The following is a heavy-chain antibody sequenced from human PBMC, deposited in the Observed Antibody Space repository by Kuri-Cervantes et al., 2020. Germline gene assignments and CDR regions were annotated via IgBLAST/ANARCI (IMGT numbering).Heavy chain of an antibody. V-gene: IGHV3-74*01. CDR2: INSDGSST. D-gene: IGHD6-19*01. CDR1: GFTFSSYW. Sequence: GESLKISCAASGFTFSSYWMHWVRRAPGKGLVWVSRINSDGSSTSYADSVKGRFTISRDNAKNTLYLQMNSLRAEDTAVYYCASHIAVARMVDYWGQGTLVTVSS. J-gene: IGHJ4*02. CDR3: ASHIAVARMVDY.